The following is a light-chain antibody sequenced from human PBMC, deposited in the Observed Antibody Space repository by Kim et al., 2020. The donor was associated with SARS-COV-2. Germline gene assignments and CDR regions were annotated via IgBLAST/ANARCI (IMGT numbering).Light chain of an antibody. Sequence: DIQMTQSPSTLSASVGDRVTITCRASQSVITSLAWYQQKPGKASKLLIYKASNLQSDVPSRFSGRGSGTEFTLTIDSLQPDDSSTYYCQQYKHYKTFGQGTKVDIK. CDR1: QSVITS. J-gene: IGKJ1*01. CDR2: KAS. CDR3: QQYKHYKT. V-gene: IGKV1-5*03.